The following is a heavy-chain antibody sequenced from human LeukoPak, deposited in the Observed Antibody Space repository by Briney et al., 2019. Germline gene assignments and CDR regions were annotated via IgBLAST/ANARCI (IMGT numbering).Heavy chain of an antibody. D-gene: IGHD1-26*01. V-gene: IGHV3-9*01. CDR3: AKAGGGYYQYYYMDV. CDR2: ISWNSGSI. J-gene: IGHJ6*03. Sequence: GRSLRLSCAASGFTFDDYAMHWVRQAPGKGLEWVSGISWNSGSIGYADSVKGRFTISRDNAKNSLYLQMNSLRTEDTALYYCAKAGGGYYQYYYMDVWGKGTTATVSS. CDR1: GFTFDDYA.